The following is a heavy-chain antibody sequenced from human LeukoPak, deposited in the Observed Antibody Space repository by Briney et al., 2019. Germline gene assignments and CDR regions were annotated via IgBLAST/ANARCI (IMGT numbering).Heavy chain of an antibody. D-gene: IGHD2/OR15-2a*01. V-gene: IGHV4-4*07. CDR3: ARLSPHQNAFDI. J-gene: IGHJ3*02. CDR2: TYTSGTT. CDR1: GGSITGYY. Sequence: PSETLSLTCTVSGGSITGYYWSWSRQTAGEGLGWIGSTYTSGTTNYHLSLKSRVTMSVDTSKNQFSLKLSSVTAADTAVYYCARLSPHQNAFDIWGQGTMVTVSS.